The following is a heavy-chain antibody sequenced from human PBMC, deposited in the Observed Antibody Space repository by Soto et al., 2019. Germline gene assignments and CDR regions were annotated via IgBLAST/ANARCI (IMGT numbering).Heavy chain of an antibody. CDR1: DYIFTTYG. CDR2: VSPYSNIT. CDR3: ARVVPGAEAWFGP. V-gene: IGHV1-18*01. J-gene: IGHJ5*02. D-gene: IGHD2-2*01. Sequence: QMQLVQSGAEVKKPGASVTVSCKASDYIFTTYGISWVRQAPGQGLEWMGWVSPYSNITNYAQKFQGRVSMTTDTSTTTAYMELRSLRSDDTAVYYCARVVPGAEAWFGPWGQGTLVTVSS.